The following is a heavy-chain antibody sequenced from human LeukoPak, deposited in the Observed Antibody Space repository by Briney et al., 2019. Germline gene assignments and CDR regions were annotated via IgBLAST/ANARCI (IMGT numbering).Heavy chain of an antibody. D-gene: IGHD2-15*01. J-gene: IGHJ4*02. CDR3: AKQLGYCSDGSCYFPY. CDR2: INHSGST. CDR1: GGSFSGYY. Sequence: SETLSLTCAVYGGSFSGYYWSWIRQPPEKGLEWIGEINHSGSTNYNPSLKSRVTISVDTSKNQFSLKLTSVTAADTAVYYCAKQLGYCSDGSCYFPYWGQGTLVTVSS. V-gene: IGHV4-34*01.